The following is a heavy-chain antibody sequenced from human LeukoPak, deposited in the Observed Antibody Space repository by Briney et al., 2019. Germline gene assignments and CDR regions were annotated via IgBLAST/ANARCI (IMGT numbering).Heavy chain of an antibody. CDR2: ISDSSSYT. CDR1: GFTFSDYY. D-gene: IGHD1-26*01. CDR3: ARDRVGYYFDY. Sequence: GGSPRLSCAASGFTFSDYYMSWIRQAPGKGLEWISYISDSSSYTNYADSVKGRFTISRDNAKNSLYLQMNSLRAEDTAVYYCARDRVGYYFDYWGQGTLVTVSS. J-gene: IGHJ4*02. V-gene: IGHV3-11*05.